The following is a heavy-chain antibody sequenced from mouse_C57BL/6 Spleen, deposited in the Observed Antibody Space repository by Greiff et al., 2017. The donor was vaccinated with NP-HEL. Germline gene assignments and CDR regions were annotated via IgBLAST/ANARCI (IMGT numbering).Heavy chain of an antibody. D-gene: IGHD2-4*01. J-gene: IGHJ4*01. CDR2: FYPGSGSI. CDR1: GYTFTEYT. Sequence: QVQLQQSGAELVKPGASVKLSCKASGYTFTEYTIHWVKQRSGQGLEWIGWFYPGSGSIKYNEKFKDKATLTADKSSSTVYMELSRLTSEDSAVYFCARHEEEGGDYYYYAMDYWGQGTSVTVSS. CDR3: ARHEEEGGDYYYYAMDY. V-gene: IGHV1-62-2*01.